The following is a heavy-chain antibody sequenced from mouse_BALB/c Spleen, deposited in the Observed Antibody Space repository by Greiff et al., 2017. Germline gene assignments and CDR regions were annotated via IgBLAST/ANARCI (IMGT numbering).Heavy chain of an antibody. CDR1: GFAFSSYD. D-gene: IGHD2-4*01. V-gene: IGHV5-12-1*01. J-gene: IGHJ1*01. CDR2: ISSGGGST. CDR3: ARRGINWYFDV. Sequence: EVQGVESGGGLVKPGGSLKLSCAASGFAFSSYDMSWVRQTPEKRLEWVAYISSGGGSTYYPDTVKGRFTISRDNAKNTLYLQMSSLKSEDTAMYYCARRGINWYFDVWGAGTTVTVSS.